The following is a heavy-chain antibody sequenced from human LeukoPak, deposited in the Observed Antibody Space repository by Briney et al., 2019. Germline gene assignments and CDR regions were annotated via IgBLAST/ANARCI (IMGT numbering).Heavy chain of an antibody. CDR2: IITLVDVT. V-gene: IGHV1-69*04. CDR1: GDSFGRYG. CDR3: ARDMSPPGVLVTSDYGMDV. Sequence: SVKVSCKASGDSFGRYGISWVRQAPGQGLEWMGRIITLVDVTNYAQRFQGKVTITADRFTSTAYLELTSLTSDDTAVYYCARDMSPPGVLVTSDYGMDVWGRGTTVIVSS. D-gene: IGHD2-8*02. J-gene: IGHJ6*02.